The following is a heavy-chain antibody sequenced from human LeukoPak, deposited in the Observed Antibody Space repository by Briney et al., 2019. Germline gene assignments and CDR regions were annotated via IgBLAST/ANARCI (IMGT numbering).Heavy chain of an antibody. V-gene: IGHV1-8*01. CDR3: ARVGYSSGWYAYYYYMDV. Sequence: ASVTVSCKASGYTFTSYDINWVRQAPGQGLEWMGWMNPNSGNTGYAQKFQGRVTMTRNTSISTAYMELSSLRSEDTAVYYCARVGYSSGWYAYYYYMDVWGKGTTVTVSS. D-gene: IGHD6-19*01. CDR2: MNPNSGNT. CDR1: GYTFTSYD. J-gene: IGHJ6*03.